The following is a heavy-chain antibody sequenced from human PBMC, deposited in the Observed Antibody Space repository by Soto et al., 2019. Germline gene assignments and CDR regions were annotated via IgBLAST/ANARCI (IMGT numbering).Heavy chain of an antibody. CDR3: ARGTRDYDILTGYGMDV. V-gene: IGHV1-69*01. D-gene: IGHD3-9*01. CDR2: IIPIFGTA. CDR1: GGTFSSYA. J-gene: IGHJ6*02. Sequence: QVQLVQSGAEVKKPGSSVKVSCKASGGTFSSYAISWVRQAPGQGLEWMGGIIPIFGTANYAQKFQGRVTITAEESTSTAYMELSSLRSEDTAVYYCARGTRDYDILTGYGMDVWGQGTTVTVSS.